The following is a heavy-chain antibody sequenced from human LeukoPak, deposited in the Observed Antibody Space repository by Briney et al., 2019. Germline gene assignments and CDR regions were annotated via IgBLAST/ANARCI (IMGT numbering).Heavy chain of an antibody. CDR2: IKSDGTGI. CDR3: VRGQTIDY. J-gene: IGHJ4*02. Sequence: GGSLTLSCTTSGFTFRNYWMYWVRQAPGKGLMWVSRIKSDGTGITYTDSVEGRFTISRDNAKNTLYLQMNSLRDEDTAVYYCVRGQTIDYWGQGTLVTVSS. D-gene: IGHD3-3*01. V-gene: IGHV3-74*01. CDR1: GFTFRNYW.